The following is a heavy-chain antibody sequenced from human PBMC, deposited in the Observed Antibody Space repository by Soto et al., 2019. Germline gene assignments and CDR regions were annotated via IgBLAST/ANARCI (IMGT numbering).Heavy chain of an antibody. Sequence: GGYLRLSCAASGFTFTSYWMSWVRQAPGKGLEWVADIKQDGSEKYYVDSVKGRFTISRDNAKDSLYLQMNSLRAEDTAVYYCAKDDANLYCSGPSCYVYFSHCGQRTPGIVSS. CDR3: AKDDANLYCSGPSCYVYFSH. J-gene: IGHJ4*02. D-gene: IGHD2-2*01. CDR1: GFTFTSYW. V-gene: IGHV3-7*01. CDR2: IKQDGSEK.